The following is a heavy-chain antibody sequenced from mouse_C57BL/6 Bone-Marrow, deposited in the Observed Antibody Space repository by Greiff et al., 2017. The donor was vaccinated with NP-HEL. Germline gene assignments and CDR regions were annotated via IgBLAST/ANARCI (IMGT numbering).Heavy chain of an antibody. J-gene: IGHJ4*01. CDR3: ARDSPYPPYYAMDY. CDR2: ISDGGSYT. V-gene: IGHV5-4*01. CDR1: GFTFSSYA. Sequence: EVQLVESGGGLVKPGGSLKLSCAASGFTFSSYAMSWVRQTPEKRLEWVATISDGGSYTYYPDNVKGRFTISRDNAKNNLYLQMSHLKSEDTAMYYCARDSPYPPYYAMDYWGQGTSVTVSS.